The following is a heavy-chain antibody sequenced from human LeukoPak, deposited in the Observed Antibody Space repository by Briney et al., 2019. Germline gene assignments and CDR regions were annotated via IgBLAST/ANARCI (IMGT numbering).Heavy chain of an antibody. J-gene: IGHJ4*02. Sequence: PGGSLRLSCAASGFTFDDYAMHWVRQAPGKGLEWVSLISGDGGRTYYADYVKGRFTIYRDNSKNSLYLQMNSLRTEDTALYYCAKDIGGYSYAADYWGQGTLVTVSS. D-gene: IGHD5-18*01. CDR3: AKDIGGYSYAADY. V-gene: IGHV3-43*02. CDR1: GFTFDDYA. CDR2: ISGDGGRT.